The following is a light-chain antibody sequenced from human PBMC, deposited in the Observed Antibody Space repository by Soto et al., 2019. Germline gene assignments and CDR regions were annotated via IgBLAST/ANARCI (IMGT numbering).Light chain of an antibody. V-gene: IGKV3-15*01. CDR1: QSVSSN. J-gene: IGKJ1*01. Sequence: EIVFTQSPGTLSLSPGERATLSCRASQSVSSNLAWYQQKPGQAPRLLIYGASTRATGIPARFSGSGSGTEFTLTISSLQSEDFAVYYCQQYNNWRWTFGQGTKVDIK. CDR3: QQYNNWRWT. CDR2: GAS.